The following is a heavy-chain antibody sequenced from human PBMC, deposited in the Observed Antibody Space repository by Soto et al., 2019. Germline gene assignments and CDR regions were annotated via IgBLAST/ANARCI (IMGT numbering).Heavy chain of an antibody. CDR3: ARDAYCGGDCYLYYFDY. CDR2: ISYDGSNK. J-gene: IGHJ4*02. D-gene: IGHD2-21*02. V-gene: IGHV3-30-3*01. Sequence: GGSLRLSCAASGFIFSSYAMHWVRQAPGKGLEWVAVISYDGSNKYYADSVKGRFTISRDISKNTLYLQMNSLRADDTAVYNCARDAYCGGDCYLYYFDYWGQGTLVTVSS. CDR1: GFIFSSYA.